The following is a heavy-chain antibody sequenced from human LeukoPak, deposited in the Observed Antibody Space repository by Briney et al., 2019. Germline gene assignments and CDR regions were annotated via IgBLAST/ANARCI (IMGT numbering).Heavy chain of an antibody. CDR2: FDPEDGET. Sequence: ASVKVSCKVSGYTLTELSMHWVRQAPGKGLEWMGGFDPEDGETIYAQKFQGRVTMAEDTSTDTAYMELSSLRSEDTAVYYCATDGDYYDSSGYSWGQGTLVTVSS. CDR3: ATDGDYYDSSGYS. CDR1: GYTLTELS. V-gene: IGHV1-24*01. D-gene: IGHD3-22*01. J-gene: IGHJ5*02.